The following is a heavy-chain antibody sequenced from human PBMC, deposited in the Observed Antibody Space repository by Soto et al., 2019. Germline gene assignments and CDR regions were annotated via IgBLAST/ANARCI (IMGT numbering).Heavy chain of an antibody. CDR1: GFTFSSYA. Sequence: EVQLLESGGGLVQPGGSLRLSCAASGFTFSSYAMSWVRQAPGKGLEWVSAISGSGGSTYYADSVKGRFTISRDNSKNTLYLQMNSLRAEDTAVYYCAKLPPYGSGSYYYFDYWGQGTLVTVSS. V-gene: IGHV3-23*01. D-gene: IGHD3-10*01. J-gene: IGHJ4*02. CDR2: ISGSGGST. CDR3: AKLPPYGSGSYYYFDY.